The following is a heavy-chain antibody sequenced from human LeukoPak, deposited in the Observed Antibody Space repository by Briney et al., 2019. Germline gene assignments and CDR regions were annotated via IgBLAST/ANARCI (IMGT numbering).Heavy chain of an antibody. V-gene: IGHV3-30*01. D-gene: IGHD3-3*01. J-gene: IGHJ4*02. Sequence: GRSLRLSCAASGFTFSGYAMHWVRQAPGKGLEWVAVISYDAIDKYYADSVKGRFTISRDNSKNTLHLQMNSLRPEDTAVYYCARDPLEWCGTYYVDYWGQGTLVTVSS. CDR1: GFTFSGYA. CDR2: ISYDAIDK. CDR3: ARDPLEWCGTYYVDY.